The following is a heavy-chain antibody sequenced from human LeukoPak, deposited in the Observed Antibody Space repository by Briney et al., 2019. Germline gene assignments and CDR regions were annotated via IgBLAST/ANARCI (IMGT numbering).Heavy chain of an antibody. J-gene: IGHJ4*02. Sequence: SETLSLTCTVSGGSISSSSYYWGWIRQPPGKGLEWIGSLYYSGSTYYNPSLKSRVTISVDTSKNQFSLKLSSVTAADTAVYYCARCPTTVTTPRPFDYWGQGTLVTVSS. CDR2: LYYSGST. D-gene: IGHD4-17*01. CDR3: ARCPTTVTTPRPFDY. V-gene: IGHV4-39*01. CDR1: GGSISSSSYY.